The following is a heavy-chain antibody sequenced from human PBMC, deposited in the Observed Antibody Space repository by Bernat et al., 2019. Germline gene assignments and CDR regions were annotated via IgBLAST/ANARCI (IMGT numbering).Heavy chain of an antibody. CDR1: GGSISSSSHY. Sequence: QLQLQESGPGLVKPSETLSLTCTVSGGSISSSSHYWGWIRQPPGKGLEWIGSIYYSGSTYYNPSLKSRVTISVDTSKNQFSLKLSSVTAADTAVYYCASIPVYSSSPYYYYYYMDVRGKGTTVTVSS. V-gene: IGHV4-39*01. J-gene: IGHJ6*03. D-gene: IGHD6-6*01. CDR2: IYYSGST. CDR3: ASIPVYSSSPYYYYYYMDV.